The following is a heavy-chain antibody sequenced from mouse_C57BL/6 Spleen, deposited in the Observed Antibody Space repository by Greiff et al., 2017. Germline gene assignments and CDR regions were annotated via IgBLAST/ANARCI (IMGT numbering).Heavy chain of an antibody. D-gene: IGHD2-5*01. Sequence: EVMLVESGGGLVKPGGSLKLSCAASGFTFSDYGMHWVRQAPEKGLEWVAYISSGSSTIYYADTVKGRFTISRDNAKNTLFLQMTSLGSEDTAMYYCARNSKWIFAYWGQGTLVTVSA. V-gene: IGHV5-17*01. CDR3: ARNSKWIFAY. CDR2: ISSGSSTI. CDR1: GFTFSDYG. J-gene: IGHJ3*01.